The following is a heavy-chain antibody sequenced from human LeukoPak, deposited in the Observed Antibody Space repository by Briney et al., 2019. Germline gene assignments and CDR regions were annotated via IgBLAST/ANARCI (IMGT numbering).Heavy chain of an antibody. V-gene: IGHV1-18*01. CDR2: ISAYNGNT. CDR3: AKVGSSMSFYYYYGLDV. CDR1: GYTFTSYG. Sequence: ASVKVSCKASGYTFTSYGINWVRQAPGQGLEWMGWISAYNGNTNYAQKLQGRVTMTTDTSTSTTYMELRSLRSDDTAVYYCAKVGSSMSFYYYYGLDVWGQGTTVTVSS. J-gene: IGHJ6*02. D-gene: IGHD6-13*01.